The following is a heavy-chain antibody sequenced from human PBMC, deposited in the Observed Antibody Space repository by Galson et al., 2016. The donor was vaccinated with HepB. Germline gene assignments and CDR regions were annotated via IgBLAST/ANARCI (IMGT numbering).Heavy chain of an antibody. CDR3: AKYLAPGLHAFDI. V-gene: IGHV3-23*01. D-gene: IGHD2-21*02. CDR1: GFTFSNYA. Sequence: SLRLSCAGPGFTFSNYAMTWVRQPPGKGLEWVSTIDDNGHAGTTHYADSVRGRFTISRDDSNNQLYQQMDSLGAEDPALYFCAKYLAPGLHAFDIWGQGTTVTVSS. CDR2: IDDNGHAGTT. J-gene: IGHJ3*02.